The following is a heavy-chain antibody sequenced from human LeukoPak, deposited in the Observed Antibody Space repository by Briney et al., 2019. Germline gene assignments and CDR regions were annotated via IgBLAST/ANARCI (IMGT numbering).Heavy chain of an antibody. Sequence: SETLSLTCTVSGGSISSSAYFWGWIRQPPGKGLEWIGSIYYSGSTSYSPSLKSRLTISVDTSKNQFSLRLSAVTAADTAVCYCARYSGVATIDYWGQGTLVTVSS. CDR2: IYYSGST. D-gene: IGHD5-12*01. CDR3: ARYSGVATIDY. CDR1: GGSISSSAYF. V-gene: IGHV4-39*01. J-gene: IGHJ4*02.